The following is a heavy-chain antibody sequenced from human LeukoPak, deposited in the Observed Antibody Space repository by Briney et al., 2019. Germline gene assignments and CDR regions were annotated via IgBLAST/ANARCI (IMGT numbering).Heavy chain of an antibody. J-gene: IGHJ5*02. CDR2: IYHSGST. CDR3: ARGGYYGSGNDFRFDP. Sequence: SETLSLTCAVSGGSISSSNWWSWIRQPPGKGLEWIGEIYHSGSTNYNPSLKSRVTISVDTSKNQFSLKLSSVTAADTAVYYCARGGYYGSGNDFRFDPWGQGTLVTVSS. D-gene: IGHD3-10*01. CDR1: GGSISSSNW. V-gene: IGHV4-4*02.